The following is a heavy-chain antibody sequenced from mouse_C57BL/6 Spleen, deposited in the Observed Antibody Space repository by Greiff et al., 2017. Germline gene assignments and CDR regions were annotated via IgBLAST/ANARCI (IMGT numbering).Heavy chain of an antibody. Sequence: VQLQQSGAELVRPGASVTLSCKASGYTFTDYEMHWVKQTPVHGLEWIGAIVPETGGTAYNQKFKGKAIQTADKSSSTAYRELRSLASEVSAVYSSTRIRVGFDYWGQGTTLTVSS. D-gene: IGHD1-1*01. CDR2: IVPETGGT. J-gene: IGHJ2*01. CDR3: TRIRVGFDY. CDR1: GYTFTDYE. V-gene: IGHV1-15*01.